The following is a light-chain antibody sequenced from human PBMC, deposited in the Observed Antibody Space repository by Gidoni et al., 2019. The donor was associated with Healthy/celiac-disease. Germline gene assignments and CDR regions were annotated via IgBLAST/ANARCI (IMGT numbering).Light chain of an antibody. V-gene: IGKV4-1*01. CDR1: QSVLYSSKNKNY. Sequence: DIVMTQSPDSLAVSLGERATINCKSSQSVLYSSKNKNYLAWYQQKPGQPPKLLFYWASTRESGVPERFSGSGSGTDFTLTISSLQAEDVAVYYCQQYYSTAWTFGQGTKVEIK. CDR3: QQYYSTAWT. CDR2: WAS. J-gene: IGKJ1*01.